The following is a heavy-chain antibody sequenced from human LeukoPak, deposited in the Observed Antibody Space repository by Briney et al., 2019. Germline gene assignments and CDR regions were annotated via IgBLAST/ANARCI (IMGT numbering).Heavy chain of an antibody. Sequence: GGSLRLSCAASGFTFSSYGMHWVRQAPGKGLEWVAVISYDGSNKYYADSVKGRFTISRDNSKNALYLQMNSLRAEDTAVYYCAKDDRIAVAGPPFDYWGQGTLVTVPS. D-gene: IGHD6-19*01. CDR1: GFTFSSYG. CDR2: ISYDGSNK. CDR3: AKDDRIAVAGPPFDY. J-gene: IGHJ4*02. V-gene: IGHV3-30*18.